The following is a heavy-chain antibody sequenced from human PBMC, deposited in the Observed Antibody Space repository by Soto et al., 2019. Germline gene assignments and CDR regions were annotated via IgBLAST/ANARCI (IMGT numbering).Heavy chain of an antibody. J-gene: IGHJ5*02. V-gene: IGHV3-66*01. CDR2: IYSGGST. CDR3: AREVVVPAAGEWFDP. CDR1: GFTVSSNY. D-gene: IGHD2-2*01. Sequence: GGSLRLSCAASGFTVSSNYMSWVRQAPGKGLEWVSVIYSGGSTSYADSVKGRFTISRDNSKNTLYLQMNSLRAEDTAVYYCAREVVVPAAGEWFDPWGQGTLVTVSS.